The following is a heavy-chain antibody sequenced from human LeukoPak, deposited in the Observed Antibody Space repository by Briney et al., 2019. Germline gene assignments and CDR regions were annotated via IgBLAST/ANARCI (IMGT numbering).Heavy chain of an antibody. CDR2: VSTSNGAT. D-gene: IGHD5-18*01. J-gene: IGHJ4*02. V-gene: IGHV1-18*01. Sequence: ASVKVSCKTSGYNFNRYSITWVRQTPGQGLEWMGWVSTSNGATNYAEKFQGRVTMTTETVTKTAYLELRRLTSGDTAMYFCARVSDTSMVTPGFDSWGQGTLVTVS. CDR3: ARVSDTSMVTPGFDS. CDR1: GYNFNRYS.